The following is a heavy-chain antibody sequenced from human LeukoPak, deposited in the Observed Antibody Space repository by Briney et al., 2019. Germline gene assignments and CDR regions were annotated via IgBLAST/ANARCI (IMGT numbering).Heavy chain of an antibody. CDR3: ASGSRFLEWLSGPDY. CDR2: IIPIFGTA. J-gene: IGHJ4*02. D-gene: IGHD3-3*01. V-gene: IGHV1-69*13. CDR1: GGTFSSYA. Sequence: SVKVSCKASGGTFSSYAISWVRQAPGQGLEWMGGIIPIFGTANYAQKFQGRVTITADESTSTAYMELSSLRSEDTAVYYCASGSRFLEWLSGPDYWGQGILVTVSS.